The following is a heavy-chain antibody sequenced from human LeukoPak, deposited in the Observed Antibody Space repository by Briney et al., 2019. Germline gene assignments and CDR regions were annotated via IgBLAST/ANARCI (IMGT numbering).Heavy chain of an antibody. CDR2: IYYSGST. CDR3: ARAAYNGSYHSDY. D-gene: IGHD1-26*01. J-gene: IGHJ4*02. V-gene: IGHV4-61*01. CDR1: GGSVNSGSYY. Sequence: PSETLSLTCTVSGGSVNSGSYYWNWIRQPPGKGLEWIGYIYYSGSTNYNPTLKSRVTISVDTSKNQFSLKLSSVTAADTAVYYCARAAYNGSYHSDYWGQGTLVTVSS.